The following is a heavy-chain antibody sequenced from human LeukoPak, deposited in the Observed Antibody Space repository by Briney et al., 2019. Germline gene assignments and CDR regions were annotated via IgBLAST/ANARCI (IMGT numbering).Heavy chain of an antibody. J-gene: IGHJ6*04. CDR3: AELGITMIGGV. V-gene: IGHV3-23*01. CDR2: ISGSGGST. D-gene: IGHD3-10*02. CDR1: GFTFSNYA. Sequence: PGGSLRLSCVASGFTFSNYAMSWVRQTPGKGLEWVSVISGSGGSTYYTDSVKGRFTISRDNAKNSLYLQMNSLRAEDTAVYYCAELGITMIGGVWGKGTTVTISS.